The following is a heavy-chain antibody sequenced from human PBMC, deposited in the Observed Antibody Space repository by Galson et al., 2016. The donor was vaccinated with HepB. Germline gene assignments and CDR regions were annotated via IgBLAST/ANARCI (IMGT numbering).Heavy chain of an antibody. D-gene: IGHD3-3*01. CDR2: IGSSGRDM. V-gene: IGHV3-11*01. CDR1: EFTFSDYY. Sequence: SLRLSCAASEFTFSDYYMTWIRQAPGKGLEWVAYIGSSGRDMFYADSVQGRFTISRDNAKKSLYLQMSSLRAEDTAVYYCARGVYDFWSDKFVGMDVWGQGTTVTVSS. J-gene: IGHJ6*02. CDR3: ARGVYDFWSDKFVGMDV.